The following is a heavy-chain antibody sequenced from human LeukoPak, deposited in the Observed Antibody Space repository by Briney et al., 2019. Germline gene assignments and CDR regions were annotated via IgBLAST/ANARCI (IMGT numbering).Heavy chain of an antibody. Sequence: GGSLRLSCAASGFTFSSYWMSWVRQAPGKGLEWVANIKQDGSEKYYVDSVRGRFTISRDNAKNSMYLQMNSLRVEDTAVYYCATGGNLVGAKGFDYWGQGTLVTVSS. CDR2: IKQDGSEK. D-gene: IGHD1-26*01. V-gene: IGHV3-7*03. J-gene: IGHJ4*02. CDR3: ATGGNLVGAKGFDY. CDR1: GFTFSSYW.